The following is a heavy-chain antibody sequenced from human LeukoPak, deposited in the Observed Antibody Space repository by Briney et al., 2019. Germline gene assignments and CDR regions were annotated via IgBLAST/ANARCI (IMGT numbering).Heavy chain of an antibody. CDR1: GGSISSSSYY. Sequence: SETLSLTCTVSGGSISSSSYYWGWIRQPPGKGLEWIGSIYYSGSTNYNPSLKSRVTISVDTSKNQFSLKLSSATAADTAVYYCARRSRGNIAANSYYFDYWGQGTLVTVSS. CDR2: IYYSGST. V-gene: IGHV4-39*07. D-gene: IGHD6-13*01. CDR3: ARRSRGNIAANSYYFDY. J-gene: IGHJ4*02.